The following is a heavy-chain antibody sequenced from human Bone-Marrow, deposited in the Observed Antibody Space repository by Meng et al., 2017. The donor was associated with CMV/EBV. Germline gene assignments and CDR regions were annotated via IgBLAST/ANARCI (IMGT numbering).Heavy chain of an antibody. CDR1: GGSISSYY. CDR3: ASLVTMVRGVIGGLGYYYGMDV. Sequence: GSLRLSCTVSGGSISSYYWSWIRQPPGKGLEWIGEINHSGSTNYNPSLKSRVTISVDTSKNQFSLKLSSVTAADTAVYYCASLVTMVRGVIGGLGYYYGMDVWGQGTTVTVSS. J-gene: IGHJ6*02. CDR2: INHSGST. D-gene: IGHD3-10*01. V-gene: IGHV4-34*01.